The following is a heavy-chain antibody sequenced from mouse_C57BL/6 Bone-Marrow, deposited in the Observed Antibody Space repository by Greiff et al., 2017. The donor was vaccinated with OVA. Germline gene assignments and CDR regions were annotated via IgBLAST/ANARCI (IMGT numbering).Heavy chain of an antibody. J-gene: IGHJ1*03. CDR1: GYTFTSYW. V-gene: IGHV1-64*01. Sequence: QVQLQQPGAELVKPGASVKLSCKASGYTFTSYWMHWVKQRPGQGLEWIGMIHPNSGSTNYNEKFKSKATLTVDKSSSTAYMQLSSLTSEDSAVYYCASLYRLWYFDVWGTGTTVTVSS. D-gene: IGHD2-1*01. CDR2: IHPNSGST. CDR3: ASLYRLWYFDV.